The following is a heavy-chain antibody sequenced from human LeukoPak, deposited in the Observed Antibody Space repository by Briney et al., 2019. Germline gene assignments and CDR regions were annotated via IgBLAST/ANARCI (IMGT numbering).Heavy chain of an antibody. CDR2: IYYSGST. J-gene: IGHJ5*02. Sequence: SETLSLTCTVSGGSISSSSYYWGWIRQPPGTGLEWIGSIYYSGSTYYNPSLKSRVTISVDTSKNQFSLKLSSVTAADTAVYYCASETGFRPKNWFDPWGQGTLVTVSS. CDR1: GGSISSSSYY. D-gene: IGHD3-9*01. CDR3: ASETGFRPKNWFDP. V-gene: IGHV4-39*01.